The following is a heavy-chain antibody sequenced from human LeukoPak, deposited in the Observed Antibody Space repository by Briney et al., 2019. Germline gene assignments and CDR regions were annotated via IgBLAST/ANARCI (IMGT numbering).Heavy chain of an antibody. CDR2: INPPGNER. Sequence: GGSLRLSCAASGLTFSSAWMGWVRQTPGTGLDWVANINPPGNERNYVKSVRGRFTISRDNAKRSLYLQMNNVRAEDTGIYYCSRDRSYCAGGTCYSVYDYGRQGTLVAVS. CDR1: GLTFSSAW. CDR3: SRDRSYCAGGTCYSVYDY. D-gene: IGHD2-15*01. V-gene: IGHV3-7*01. J-gene: IGHJ4*02.